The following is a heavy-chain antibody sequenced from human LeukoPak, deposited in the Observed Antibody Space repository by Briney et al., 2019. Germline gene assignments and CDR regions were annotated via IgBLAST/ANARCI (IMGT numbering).Heavy chain of an antibody. V-gene: IGHV4-34*01. CDR3: ARGDPNYYDSSGYYYARNSEAFDI. CDR2: IDHSGSP. Sequence: PSETLSLTCGVSGGSLTSYYWSWIRQPPGKGLEWIGEIDHSGSPNYNPSLKGRVTISADTSKSHFSLKLSSVTAADTAVYYCARGDPNYYDSSGYYYARNSEAFDIWGQGTMVTVSS. D-gene: IGHD3-22*01. CDR1: GGSLTSYY. J-gene: IGHJ3*02.